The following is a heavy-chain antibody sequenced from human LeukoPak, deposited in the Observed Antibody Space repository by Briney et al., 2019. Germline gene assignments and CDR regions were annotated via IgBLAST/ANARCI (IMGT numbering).Heavy chain of an antibody. CDR3: ARGVEPLAANTLAY. V-gene: IGHV3-23*01. CDR1: GFMFSTYA. J-gene: IGHJ4*02. D-gene: IGHD1-14*01. CDR2: ISNSGGTT. Sequence: GGSLRLSCATSGFMFSTYAMSWVRQAPGKGLEWVSIISNSGGTTYYADSVKGRFTVSRDNSKNTLYLQMKSLRAEDTAVYYCARGVEPLAANTLAYWGQGTLVTVSS.